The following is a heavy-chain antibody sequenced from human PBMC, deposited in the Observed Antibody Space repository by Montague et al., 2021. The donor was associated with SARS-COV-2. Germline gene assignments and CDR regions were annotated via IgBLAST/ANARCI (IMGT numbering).Heavy chain of an antibody. Sequence: SETLSLTCAVLGGSLSNNYWTWVRQPPGKGLEWIGYIYYSGSVTTSYNPSLKSRVSISVDTSENQFSLKLTSVTAADTAVYYCARRGGGEVFARFMYWYFDVWSRGSLVTVSS. D-gene: IGHD2-21*01. CDR3: ARRGGGEVFARFMYWYFDV. CDR1: GGSLSNNY. CDR2: IYYSGSVTT. J-gene: IGHJ2*01. V-gene: IGHV4-59*01.